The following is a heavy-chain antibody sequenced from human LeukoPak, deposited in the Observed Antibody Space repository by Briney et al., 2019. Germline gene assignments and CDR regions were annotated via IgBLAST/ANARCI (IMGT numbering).Heavy chain of an antibody. CDR1: GYSSNIYG. D-gene: IGHD1-26*01. V-gene: IGHV1-18*01. CDR3: TKTGPSGELAQGAGD. J-gene: IGHJ4*02. Sequence: ASVKVSCKASGYSSNIYGISWVRQAPGQGLEWMGWISVYNGDTVSADNVQARLTLIRDTSTSTVYMELRSLRPDDTAVYYCTKTGPSGELAQGAGDWGQGTLVTVSS. CDR2: ISVYNGDT.